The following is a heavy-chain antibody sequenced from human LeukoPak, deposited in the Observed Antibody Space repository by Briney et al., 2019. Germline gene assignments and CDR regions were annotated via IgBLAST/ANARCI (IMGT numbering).Heavy chain of an antibody. Sequence: ASVNVSCKASGYTFTSYGISWVRQAPGQGLEWMGWISAYNGNTNYAQKLQGRVTMTTDTSTSTAYMELRSLRSDDTAVYYCARWRADCSGGSCYGDIFDYWGQGTLVTVSS. V-gene: IGHV1-18*01. D-gene: IGHD2-15*01. CDR1: GYTFTSYG. CDR3: ARWRADCSGGSCYGDIFDY. J-gene: IGHJ4*02. CDR2: ISAYNGNT.